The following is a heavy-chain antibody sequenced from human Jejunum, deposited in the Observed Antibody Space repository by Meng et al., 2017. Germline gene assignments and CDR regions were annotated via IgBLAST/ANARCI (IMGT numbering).Heavy chain of an antibody. D-gene: IGHD3-10*01. CDR2: IRNKANSHTT. V-gene: IGHV3-72*01. CDR3: ARGGSYYLDN. Sequence: EVQLVESGGGLVQPGGSLRLSCAASGFTFSDQYMDWVRQAPGKGLEWVGRIRNKANSHTTEHAASVKGRFTISRDDSKNSLYLQMNSLKTEDTAVYFCARGGSYYLDNWGQGTLVTVSS. J-gene: IGHJ4*02. CDR1: GFTFSDQY.